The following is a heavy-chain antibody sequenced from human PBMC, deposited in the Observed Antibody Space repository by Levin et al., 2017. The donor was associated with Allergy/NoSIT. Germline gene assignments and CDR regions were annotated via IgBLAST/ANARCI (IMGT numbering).Heavy chain of an antibody. CDR1: GFTLRNYG. D-gene: IGHD6-19*01. J-gene: IGHJ4*02. V-gene: IGHV3-30*18. CDR2: ISTDGTKT. CDR3: AKNLWAMTLAGYFDH. Sequence: PGGSLRLSCAASGFTLRNYGMHWVRQAPGKGLEWVAVISTDGTKTYYGDSVKGRFTISRDNSKNTLYLQMNSLRGEDTAVYYCAKNLWAMTLAGYFDHWGQGTLVTVSS.